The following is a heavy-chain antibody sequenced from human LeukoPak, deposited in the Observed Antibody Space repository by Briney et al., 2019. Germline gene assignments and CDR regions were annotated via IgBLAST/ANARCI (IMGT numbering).Heavy chain of an antibody. J-gene: IGHJ4*02. CDR1: GYTFTSYY. D-gene: IGHD1-26*01. V-gene: IGHV1-46*01. CDR3: ASLGVGARVDY. Sequence: ASEKLSCTASGYTFTSYYMHWVRQAPGQGLEWRGIINPSGGSTSYAQKFKGRVTMTRDTSTSTGYMELSSLRSEDTAVYYCASLGVGARVDYWGQGTLVTVSS. CDR2: INPSGGST.